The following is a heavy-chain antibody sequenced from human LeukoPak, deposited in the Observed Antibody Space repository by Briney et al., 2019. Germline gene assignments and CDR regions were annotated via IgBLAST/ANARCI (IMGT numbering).Heavy chain of an antibody. CDR2: IYYTGNT. V-gene: IGHV4-39*01. CDR1: GVSISSSNSY. Sequence: SETLSLTCTVSGVSISSSNSYWGWIRQPPGKGLEWIGSIYYTGNTYYNAPLKSQVSISIDTSKNQFSLKLTSVTAADTSVYYCARQTGSGLFILPGGQGTLVTVSS. J-gene: IGHJ4*02. D-gene: IGHD3/OR15-3a*01. CDR3: ARQTGSGLFILP.